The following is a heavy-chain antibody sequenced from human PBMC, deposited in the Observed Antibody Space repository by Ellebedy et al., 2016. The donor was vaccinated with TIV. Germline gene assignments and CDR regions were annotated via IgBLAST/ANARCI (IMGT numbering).Heavy chain of an antibody. CDR3: ARSSPGGDYGGSSAEYFQH. CDR1: GYTFTIYY. V-gene: IGHV1-46*01. CDR2: INPSGGST. D-gene: IGHD4-23*01. J-gene: IGHJ1*01. Sequence: ASVKVSCXASGYTFTIYYMHWVRQAPGQGLEWMGIINPSGGSTSYAQKFQDRVTMTRDTSTSTVYMELSSLRSEDTAVYYCARSSPGGDYGGSSAEYFQHWGQGTLVTVSS.